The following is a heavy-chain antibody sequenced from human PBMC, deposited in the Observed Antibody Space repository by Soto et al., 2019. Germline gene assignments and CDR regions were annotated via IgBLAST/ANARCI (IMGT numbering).Heavy chain of an antibody. CDR1: GASIRNYF. Sequence: ETLPITATAPGASIRNYFWAWIGQPPGKGLEVIGYIHYSGTTSFFPSYNPSLRSRVTISEDTSKNQFSLKLLSVTTADTAVYFCAAAEASSRNLAPYYLDFWGQGTLVTVSS. J-gene: IGHJ4*02. CDR3: AAAEASSRNLAPYYLDF. V-gene: IGHV4-59*01. D-gene: IGHD6-13*01. CDR2: IHYSGTT.